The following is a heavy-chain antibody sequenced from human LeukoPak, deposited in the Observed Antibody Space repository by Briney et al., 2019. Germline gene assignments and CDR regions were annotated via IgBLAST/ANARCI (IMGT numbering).Heavy chain of an antibody. J-gene: IGHJ4*02. V-gene: IGHV3-48*03. CDR1: GFTFSTYE. CDR3: ARTLSIIRRFDY. Sequence: GGSLRLSCAASGFTFSTYEMNWVRQAPGKGLEWVSYISSSGRTIYYADSVKGRFTISRDNAKNSLYLQMNSLRAEDTAVYYCARTLSIIRRFDYWGQGTLVTVSS. CDR2: ISSSGRTI. D-gene: IGHD5-12*01.